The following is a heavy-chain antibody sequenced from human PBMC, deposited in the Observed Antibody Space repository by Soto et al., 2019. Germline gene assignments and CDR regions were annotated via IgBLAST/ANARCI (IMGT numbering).Heavy chain of an antibody. J-gene: IGHJ5*02. Sequence: GWALRLSCTDSVFIFINYYMSWIRQAPGKGLGWDSSISSRDLSIYYADSVKGRFTIFRDNAKNSLFLHMSDLRTADTAVYYWARVSATGWHVNGRYYFDPWGLGTLVTVSS. V-gene: IGHV3-11*01. CDR1: VFIFINYY. CDR3: ARVSATGWHVNGRYYFDP. D-gene: IGHD3-9*01. CDR2: ISSRDLSI.